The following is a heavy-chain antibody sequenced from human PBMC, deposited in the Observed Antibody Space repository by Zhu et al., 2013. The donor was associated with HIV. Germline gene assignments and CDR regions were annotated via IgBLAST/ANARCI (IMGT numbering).Heavy chain of an antibody. J-gene: IGHJ4*02. D-gene: IGHD6-13*01. CDR2: INPNGGVT. Sequence: QVQLVQSGAEVKKPGASVTISCKTSGYTFTGYYIHWVRQAPGQGLEWMGWINPNGGVTNSGPNFLGRVTMTRDTSINTAYMALTRLRSDDTAVYYCARGVAAAGPDTWGQGTLVTVSS. CDR3: ARGVAAAGPDT. CDR1: GYTFTGYY. V-gene: IGHV1-2*02.